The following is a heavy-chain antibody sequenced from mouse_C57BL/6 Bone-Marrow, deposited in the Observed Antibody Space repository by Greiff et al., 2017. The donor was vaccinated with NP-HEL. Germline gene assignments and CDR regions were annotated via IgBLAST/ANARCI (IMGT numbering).Heavy chain of an antibody. Sequence: EVKLQESGAELVRPGASVKLSCTASGFNIKDDYMHWVKQRPEQGLEWIGWIDPENGDTEYASKFQGKATITADTSSNTAYLQLSSLTSEDTAVYYCTLPPYYSNYWFAYWGQGTLVTVSA. D-gene: IGHD2-5*01. J-gene: IGHJ3*01. CDR1: GFNIKDDY. V-gene: IGHV14-4*01. CDR2: IDPENGDT. CDR3: TLPPYYSNYWFAY.